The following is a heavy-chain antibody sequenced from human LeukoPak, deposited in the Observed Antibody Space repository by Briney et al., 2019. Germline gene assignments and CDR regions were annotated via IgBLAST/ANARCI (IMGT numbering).Heavy chain of an antibody. CDR3: AREDPSGYMDV. CDR2: ISSSSSYI. V-gene: IGHV3-21*01. CDR1: GFTFSSYT. J-gene: IGHJ6*03. Sequence: GGSLRLSCAASGFTFSSYTMNWVRQAPGKGLEWVSSISSSSSYIYYADSVKGRFTISRDNAKKSLYLRMNSLRAEDTAVYYCAREDPSGYMDVWGKGTTVTVSS.